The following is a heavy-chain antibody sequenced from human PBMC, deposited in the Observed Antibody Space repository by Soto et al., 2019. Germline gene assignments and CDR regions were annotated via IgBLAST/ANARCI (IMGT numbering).Heavy chain of an antibody. D-gene: IGHD1-7*01. Sequence: GGSLRLSCAASGFTFSSYAMHWVRQAPGKGLEWVALISFDGGNKYYTDSVKGRFTISRDNSKNTLYLQMNSLRGEDTAVYYCARDTGNWNYDYWGQGTLVTVSS. V-gene: IGHV3-30-3*01. CDR2: ISFDGGNK. J-gene: IGHJ4*02. CDR1: GFTFSSYA. CDR3: ARDTGNWNYDY.